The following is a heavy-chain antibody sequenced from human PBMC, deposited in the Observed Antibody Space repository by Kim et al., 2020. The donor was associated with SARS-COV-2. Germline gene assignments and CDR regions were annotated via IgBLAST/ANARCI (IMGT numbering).Heavy chain of an antibody. V-gene: IGHV3-48*03. CDR3: ARGPRDFWSGYLSGEFDY. CDR2: ISCVGSTI. D-gene: IGHD3-3*01. J-gene: IGHJ4*02. CDR1: GFTFSSYE. Sequence: GGSLRLSCAASGFTFSSYEMNWVRQAPGKGLEWVAYISCVGSTIYYADSVKGRFTISRDNSKNSMYLQMNSLRAEDTAVYYCARGPRDFWSGYLSGEFDYWGQGTLVTVSS.